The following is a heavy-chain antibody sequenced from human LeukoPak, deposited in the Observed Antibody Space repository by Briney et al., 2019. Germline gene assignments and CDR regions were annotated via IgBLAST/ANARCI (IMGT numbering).Heavy chain of an antibody. CDR1: GFTFSSYE. CDR2: ISSSGSTI. CDR3: ARGFYYFYGPPGGFDY. J-gene: IGHJ4*02. V-gene: IGHV3-48*03. D-gene: IGHD3-10*01. Sequence: GGSLRLSCAASGFTFSSYEMNWVRQAPGKGLEWVSYISSSGSTIYYADSVKGRFTISRDNAKNSPYLQMNSLRAEDTAVYYCARGFYYFYGPPGGFDYWGQGTLVTVSS.